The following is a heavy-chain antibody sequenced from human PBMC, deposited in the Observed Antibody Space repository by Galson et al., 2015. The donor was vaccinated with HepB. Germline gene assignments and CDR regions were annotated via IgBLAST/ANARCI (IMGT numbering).Heavy chain of an antibody. CDR3: ARDRRSYSSSWHNYYYYYGMDV. Sequence: SVKVSCKASGYTFTSYYMHWVRQAPGQGLEWMGIINPSGGSTSYAQKFQGRVTMTRDTSTSTVYMELSSLRSEDTAVYYCARDRRSYSSSWHNYYYYYGMDVWGQGTTVTVSS. V-gene: IGHV1-46*03. J-gene: IGHJ6*02. CDR2: INPSGGST. CDR1: GYTFTSYY. D-gene: IGHD6-13*01.